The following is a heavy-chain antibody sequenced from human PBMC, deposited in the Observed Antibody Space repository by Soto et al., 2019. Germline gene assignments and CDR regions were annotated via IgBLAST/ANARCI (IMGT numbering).Heavy chain of an antibody. CDR1: GFTFSSYS. CDR3: ARREYSSSSYGMDV. Sequence: EVQLVESGGGLVQPGGSLRLSCAASGFTFSSYSMNWVRQAPGKGLEWVSYISSSSSTIYYADSVKGRFTISRDNAKNSLYLQMNSLRDEDTAVYYWARREYSSSSYGMDVWGQGTTVTVSS. V-gene: IGHV3-48*02. CDR2: ISSSSSTI. D-gene: IGHD6-6*01. J-gene: IGHJ6*02.